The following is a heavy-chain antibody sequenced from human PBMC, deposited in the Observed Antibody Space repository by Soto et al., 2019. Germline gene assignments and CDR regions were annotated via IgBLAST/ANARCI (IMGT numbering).Heavy chain of an antibody. CDR1: GYRFTSYD. J-gene: IGHJ3*02. Sequence: ASVKVSCTASGYRFTSYDINWVRQATGQGLEWMGWMNPNSGNTGYAQKFQGRVTMTRNTSISTAYMELSSLRSEDTAVYYCARSRGRRYGDYSPGAFDIWGQGTMVTVSS. CDR2: MNPNSGNT. V-gene: IGHV1-8*01. CDR3: ARSRGRRYGDYSPGAFDI. D-gene: IGHD4-17*01.